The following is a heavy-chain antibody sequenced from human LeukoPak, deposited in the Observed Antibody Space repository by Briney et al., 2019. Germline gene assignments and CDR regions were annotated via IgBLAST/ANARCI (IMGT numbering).Heavy chain of an antibody. CDR1: GYTFTSYG. V-gene: IGHV1-18*01. CDR2: ISAYNGNT. D-gene: IGHD4-17*01. CDR3: ARVTRGYYYYYHMDV. Sequence: ASVKVSCKASGYTFTSYGISWVRQAPGQGLEWMGWISAYNGNTNYAQKLQGRVTMTTGTSTSTAYMELRSLRSDDTAVYYCARVTRGYYYYYHMDVWGKGTTVTVSS. J-gene: IGHJ6*03.